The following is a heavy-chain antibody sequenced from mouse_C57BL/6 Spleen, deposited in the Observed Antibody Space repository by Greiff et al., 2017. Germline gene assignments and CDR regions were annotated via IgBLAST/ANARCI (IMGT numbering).Heavy chain of an antibody. CDR2: IYPGDGDT. D-gene: IGHD2-1*01. CDR1: GYAFSSYW. J-gene: IGHJ1*03. Sequence: QVQLQQSGAELVKPGASVKISCKASGYAFSSYWMNWVKQRPGKGLEWIGQIYPGDGDTNYNGKFKGKATLTADKSSSTAYMQLSSLTSEDSAVYFCARRGYYGNHWYFDVWGTGTTVTVSS. V-gene: IGHV1-80*01. CDR3: ARRGYYGNHWYFDV.